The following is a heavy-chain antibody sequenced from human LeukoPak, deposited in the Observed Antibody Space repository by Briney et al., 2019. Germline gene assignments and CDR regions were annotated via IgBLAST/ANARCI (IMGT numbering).Heavy chain of an antibody. CDR1: GFTFSSYS. J-gene: IGHJ6*02. CDR2: ISSSSSYI. CDR3: ARDTFRTDDFWSGYYNYYYYGMDV. V-gene: IGHV3-21*01. D-gene: IGHD3-3*01. Sequence: GGSLRLSCAASGFTFSSYSMNWVRPAPGKGLEWVSSISSSSSYIYYADSVKGRFTISRDNAKNSLYLQMNSLRAEDTAVYYCARDTFRTDDFWSGYYNYYYYGMDVWGQGTTVTVSS.